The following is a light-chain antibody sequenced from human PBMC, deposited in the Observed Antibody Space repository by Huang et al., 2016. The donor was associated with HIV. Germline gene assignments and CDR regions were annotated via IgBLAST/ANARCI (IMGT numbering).Light chain of an antibody. CDR2: DSY. Sequence: EIVLTQSPATLSFSPGERVTLSCRASQSVNNNLVWYQQKPGQAPRLLIYDSYTRAAGVPARFSGSGSGTDFTLSISSLEPEDFAVYYCHQRSSWPLTFGGGTRLEIK. CDR3: HQRSSWPLT. CDR1: QSVNNN. J-gene: IGKJ4*01. V-gene: IGKV3-11*01.